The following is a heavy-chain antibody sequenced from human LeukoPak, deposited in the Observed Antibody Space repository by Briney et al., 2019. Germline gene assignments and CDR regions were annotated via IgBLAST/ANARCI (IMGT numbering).Heavy chain of an antibody. CDR1: GGSFSGYY. D-gene: IGHD2-21*02. V-gene: IGHV4-34*01. CDR3: ARLVVVTATAYFDY. J-gene: IGHJ4*02. CDR2: INHSGST. Sequence: TSETLSLTCAVYGGSFSGYYWSWIRQPPGKGLEWIGEINHSGSTNYNPSLKSRVTISVDTSKNQFSLKLSSVTAADTAVYYCARLVVVTATAYFDYWGQGTLVTVSS.